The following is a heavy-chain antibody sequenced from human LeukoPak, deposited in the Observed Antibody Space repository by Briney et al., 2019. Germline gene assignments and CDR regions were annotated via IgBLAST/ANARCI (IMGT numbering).Heavy chain of an antibody. J-gene: IGHJ5*02. CDR1: GGSLSSGDYY. D-gene: IGHD3-22*01. Sequence: SETLSLTCTVSGGSLSSGDYYWSWIRQPPGKGLEWIGFIYYSGSTSYNPSLKSRVTISLDTSKNYFSLKLTSVTAADTAMYYCARGDYYDSSGYYYHWGQGTLVTVSS. CDR3: ARGDYYDSSGYYYH. V-gene: IGHV4-30-4*08. CDR2: IYYSGST.